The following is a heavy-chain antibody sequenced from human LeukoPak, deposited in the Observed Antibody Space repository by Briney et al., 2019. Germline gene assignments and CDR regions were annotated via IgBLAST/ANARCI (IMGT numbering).Heavy chain of an antibody. CDR3: ARDAGRYFDWLGY. CDR1: GFTFSSYC. D-gene: IGHD3-9*01. V-gene: IGHV3-33*01. J-gene: IGHJ4*02. Sequence: GGSLRLSCAASGFTFSSYCMHWVRQAPGKGLEWVAGIWYDGSNKYYADSVKGRFTISRDNSKNTLYLQMNSLRAEDTAVYYCARDAGRYFDWLGYWGQGTLVTVSS. CDR2: IWYDGSNK.